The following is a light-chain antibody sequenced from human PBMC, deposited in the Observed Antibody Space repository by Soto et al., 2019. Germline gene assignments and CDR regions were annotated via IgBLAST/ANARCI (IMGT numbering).Light chain of an antibody. CDR2: EVS. CDR1: SSDVGGYKY. J-gene: IGLJ2*01. V-gene: IGLV2-14*01. CDR3: SSYTGSATLA. Sequence: QSALTQPASMSGSPGQSITISCTGTSSDVGGYKYISWYQQHPGKAPKLIIYEVSNRPSGVSNRFSGSKSGNTASLTISGLQAEDEADYYCSSYTGSATLAFGGGTKLTVL.